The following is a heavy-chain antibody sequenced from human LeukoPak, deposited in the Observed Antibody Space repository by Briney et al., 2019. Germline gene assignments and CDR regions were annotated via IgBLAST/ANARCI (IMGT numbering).Heavy chain of an antibody. Sequence: SETLSLTCAVSGGLISSGGYPWRWIRQPPGKGLEWIGYIYHSGSTYYNPSLKSRVTISVDRSKNQFSLKLSSVTAADTAVYYCARGASFYGDFDYWGQGTLVTVSS. CDR3: ARGASFYGDFDY. D-gene: IGHD2-2*01. CDR2: IYHSGST. J-gene: IGHJ4*02. V-gene: IGHV4-30-2*01. CDR1: GGLISSGGYP.